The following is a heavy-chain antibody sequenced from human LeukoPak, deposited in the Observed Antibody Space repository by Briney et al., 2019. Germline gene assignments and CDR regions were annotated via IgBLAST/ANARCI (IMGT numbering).Heavy chain of an antibody. Sequence: PSETLSLTCTVSGGSISSYYWSWIRQPPGKGLEWIGSIYYSGSTYYNPSLKSRVTISVDTSKNQFSLKLSSVTAADTAVYYCARDRYYGSGHYWGQGTLVTVSS. D-gene: IGHD3-10*01. CDR2: IYYSGST. CDR1: GGSISSYY. CDR3: ARDRYYGSGHY. J-gene: IGHJ4*02. V-gene: IGHV4-59*12.